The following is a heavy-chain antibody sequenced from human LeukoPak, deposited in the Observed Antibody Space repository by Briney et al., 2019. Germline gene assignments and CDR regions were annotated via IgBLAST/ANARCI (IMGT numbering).Heavy chain of an antibody. CDR3: ARDPTTTLDGSVSYWAPNF. V-gene: IGHV7-4-1*02. D-gene: IGHD3-10*01. Sequence: ASVKVSCKASGYTFTNYAMNWVRQAPGQGLEWMGWINTNTGNPTYAQGFTGRFVFSLDTSVSTAYLQISSLKAEDTAVYYCARDPTTTLDGSVSYWAPNFWGQGTLVTVSS. CDR1: GYTFTNYA. J-gene: IGHJ4*02. CDR2: INTNTGNP.